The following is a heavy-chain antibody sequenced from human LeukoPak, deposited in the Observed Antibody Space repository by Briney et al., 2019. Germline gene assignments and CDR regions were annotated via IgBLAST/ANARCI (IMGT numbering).Heavy chain of an antibody. CDR1: GFTFTNYP. V-gene: IGHV3-23*01. Sequence: GGSLRLSCTASGFTFTNYPMSWVRQAPGKGLEWVSAISGSGGSTYYADSVKGRFTISRDNSKNTLYLQMNSLRAEDTGVYYCAKDHYWSIDYWGRGTLVTVSS. D-gene: IGHD3-3*01. CDR2: ISGSGGST. J-gene: IGHJ4*02. CDR3: AKDHYWSIDY.